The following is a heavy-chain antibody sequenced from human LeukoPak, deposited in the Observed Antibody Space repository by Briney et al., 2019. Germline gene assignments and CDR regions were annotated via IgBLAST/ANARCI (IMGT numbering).Heavy chain of an antibody. V-gene: IGHV3-23*01. CDR3: AKGRSSSWFLLDY. J-gene: IGHJ4*02. Sequence: GGSLRLSCAASGFTFSSYAMSWVRQAPGKGLEWVSTTSNGGSTYYADSVKGRFTISRDNSKNTLYLQMNSLRAEDTAVYFCAKGRSSSWFLLDYWGQGALVTVSS. CDR2: TSNGGST. CDR1: GFTFSSYA. D-gene: IGHD6-13*01.